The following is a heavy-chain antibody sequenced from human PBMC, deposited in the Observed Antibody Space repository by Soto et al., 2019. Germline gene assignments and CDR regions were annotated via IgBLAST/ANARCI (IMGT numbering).Heavy chain of an antibody. V-gene: IGHV1-18*01. D-gene: IGHD5-12*01. CDR3: ARVGGYDYVMYFDY. CDR1: GYTFTSYG. J-gene: IGHJ4*02. Sequence: ASVKVACKASGYTFTSYGISWARQAPGQGLEWMGWISAYNGNTNYAQKLQGRVTMTTDTSTSTAYMELRSLRSDDTAVYYCARVGGYDYVMYFDYWGQGTLVTVSS. CDR2: ISAYNGNT.